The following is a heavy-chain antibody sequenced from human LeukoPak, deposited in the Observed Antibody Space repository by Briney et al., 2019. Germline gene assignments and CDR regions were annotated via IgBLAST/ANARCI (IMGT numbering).Heavy chain of an antibody. J-gene: IGHJ4*02. V-gene: IGHV1-69*13. CDR1: GGTFSSYA. CDR3: ARAGIAAAGTLDY. D-gene: IGHD6-13*01. Sequence: ASVKVSCKASGGTFSSYAISWVRQAPEQGLEWKGGIIPIFGTANYAQKFQGRVTITADESTSTAYMELSSLRSEDTAVYYCARAGIAAAGTLDYWGQGTLVTVSS. CDR2: IIPIFGTA.